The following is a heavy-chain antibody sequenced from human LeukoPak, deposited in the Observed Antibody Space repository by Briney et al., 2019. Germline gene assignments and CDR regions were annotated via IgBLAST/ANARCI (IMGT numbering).Heavy chain of an antibody. CDR1: SGFT. Sequence: GGSLRLSCAAFSGFTMSWVRQAPGRGLEWVSAINGRGDDTYYPDSVKGRFTISRDNSNNTLYLQMNSLRAEDTAVYYCAKGHRSSSSFFDSWGQGILGTVSS. CDR2: INGRGDDT. J-gene: IGHJ4*02. CDR3: AKGHRSSSSFFDS. D-gene: IGHD6-19*01. V-gene: IGHV3-23*01.